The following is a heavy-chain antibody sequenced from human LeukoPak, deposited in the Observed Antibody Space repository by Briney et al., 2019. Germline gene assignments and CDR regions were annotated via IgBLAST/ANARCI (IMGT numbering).Heavy chain of an antibody. CDR2: ISSSGSTI. CDR1: GFTFSSYE. CDR3: ARESGTTVTIGSIDY. D-gene: IGHD4-17*01. J-gene: IGHJ4*02. Sequence: GGSLRLSCAASGFTFSSYEMNWVRQAPGKGLEWVSYISSSGSTIYYADSVKGRFTISRDNAKNSLYLQMNSLRAEDTAVYYCARESGTTVTIGSIDYWGQGTLVTVSS. V-gene: IGHV3-48*03.